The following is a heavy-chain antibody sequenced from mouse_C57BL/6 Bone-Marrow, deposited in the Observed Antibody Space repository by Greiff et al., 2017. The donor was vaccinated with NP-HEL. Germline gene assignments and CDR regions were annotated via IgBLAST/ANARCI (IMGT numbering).Heavy chain of an antibody. CDR1: GFSFNTYA. CDR3: VLCQRGYFDY. V-gene: IGHV10-1*01. D-gene: IGHD1-1*02. Sequence: EVMLVESGGGLVQPKGSLKLSCAASGFSFNTYAMNWVRQAPGKGLEWVARIRSKSNNYATYYADSVKDRFTISRDDSESMLYLQMNNLKTEDTAMYYCVLCQRGYFDYWGQGTTLTVSS. CDR2: IRSKSNNYAT. J-gene: IGHJ2*01.